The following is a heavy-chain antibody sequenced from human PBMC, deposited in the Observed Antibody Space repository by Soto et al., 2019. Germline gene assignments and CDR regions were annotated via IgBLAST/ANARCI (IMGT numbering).Heavy chain of an antibody. CDR2: IYPGDSDT. Sequence: GESLKISCKGSGYSFAGYWIGWVRQMPGKGLDWMGVIYPGDSDTRYSPSFHGQVTISADKSISTAYLQWSSLKASDTAMYFCARLPGVRGVFDGFNVWGQGTMVTVSS. J-gene: IGHJ3*01. D-gene: IGHD3-10*01. CDR1: GYSFAGYW. V-gene: IGHV5-51*01. CDR3: ARLPGVRGVFDGFNV.